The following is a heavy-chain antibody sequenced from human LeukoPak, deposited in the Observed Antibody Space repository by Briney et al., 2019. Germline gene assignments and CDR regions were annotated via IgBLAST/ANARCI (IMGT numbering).Heavy chain of an antibody. Sequence: ASVTVSCKASGYTFTNYYMHWVRQAPGQGLEWMGVINPSGDSTSYAPKFQGRVTVTRDTSTSTVYMELSSLRSEDTGIYYCAKIAARDTGEGYWGQGTPVTVSS. CDR2: INPSGDST. CDR1: GYTFTNYY. V-gene: IGHV1-46*01. J-gene: IGHJ4*02. CDR3: AKIAARDTGEGY. D-gene: IGHD6-6*01.